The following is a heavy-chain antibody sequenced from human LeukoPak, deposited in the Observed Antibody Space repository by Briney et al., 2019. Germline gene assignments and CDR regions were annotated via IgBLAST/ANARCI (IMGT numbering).Heavy chain of an antibody. V-gene: IGHV4-31*03. J-gene: IGHJ4*02. CDR2: IYSSGST. CDR1: GGSISSGGYY. D-gene: IGHD6-13*01. CDR3: ATDINTWYVRY. Sequence: PSQTLSLTCTVSGGSISSGGYYWSWIRQHPGKGLEWIGYIYSSGSTYYNPSLKSRVTISVDMSDNQFSLKLTSVTAADTAVYYCATDINTWYVRYWGQGTLVTVSS.